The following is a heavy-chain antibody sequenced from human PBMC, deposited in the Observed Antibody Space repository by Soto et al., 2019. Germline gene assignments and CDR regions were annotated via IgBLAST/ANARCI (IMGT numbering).Heavy chain of an antibody. CDR3: AKDRFFILLVPAASFEY. CDR1: GFTFSSYA. V-gene: IGHV3-23*01. D-gene: IGHD2-2*01. Sequence: PGGSLRLSCAGSGFTFSSYAMSWVRQAPGKGLEWVSSISGTGDRTYYADSVKGRFTISRDNSKNTLYLQLNSLRAEDTAVYYCAKDRFFILLVPAASFEYWGQGTLVTVSS. CDR2: ISGTGDRT. J-gene: IGHJ4*02.